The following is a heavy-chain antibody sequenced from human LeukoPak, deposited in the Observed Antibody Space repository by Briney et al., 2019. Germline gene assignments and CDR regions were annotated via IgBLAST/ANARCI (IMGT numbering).Heavy chain of an antibody. Sequence: PGRSLRLPCKTSGFTFGDFDAGWVRQAPGKGLEWVSVISGSGGSTYYADSVKGRFTISRDNSKNTLYLQVNSLRAEDTAVYYGVRDRWGSPPFDFWGQGTLVTVSS. CDR3: VRDRWGSPPFDF. CDR1: GFTFGDFD. V-gene: IGHV3-23*01. CDR2: ISGSGGST. J-gene: IGHJ4*02. D-gene: IGHD3-16*01.